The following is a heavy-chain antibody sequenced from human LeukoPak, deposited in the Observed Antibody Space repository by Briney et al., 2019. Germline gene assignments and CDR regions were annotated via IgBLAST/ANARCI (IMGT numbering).Heavy chain of an antibody. CDR1: GGSISVGGYY. D-gene: IGHD6-13*01. CDR2: IYYSGST. Sequence: SETLSLTCTVSGGSISVGGYYWAWIRQPPGKGLEWIGSIYYSGSTYYSPSLKSRVTMSVDTSKNQFSLKLSSVTAADTAVYYCARETGSSWSLYYYYYMDVWGKGTTVTISS. V-gene: IGHV4-39*07. CDR3: ARETGSSWSLYYYYYMDV. J-gene: IGHJ6*03.